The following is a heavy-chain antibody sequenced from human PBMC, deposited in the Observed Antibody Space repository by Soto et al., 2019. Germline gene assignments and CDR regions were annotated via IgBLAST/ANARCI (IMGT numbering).Heavy chain of an antibody. CDR2: ISAYNGNT. CDR1: GYTFTSYG. D-gene: IGHD6-19*01. Sequence: QVQLVQSGAEVKKPGASVKVSCKASGYTFTSYGISWVRQAPGQGLEWMGWISAYNGNTKYAQKLQGRVTMTTDTSTTPAYKNRRSVRTDDPAVYYCARDLVGWEDDWGQGTLATVSS. V-gene: IGHV1-18*01. J-gene: IGHJ4*02. CDR3: ARDLVGWEDD.